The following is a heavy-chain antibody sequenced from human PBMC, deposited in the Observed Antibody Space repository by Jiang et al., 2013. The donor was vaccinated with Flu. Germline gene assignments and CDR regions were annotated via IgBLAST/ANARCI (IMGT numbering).Heavy chain of an antibody. CDR3: ARDSSSEAYPLLLYYFDL. J-gene: IGHJ2*01. V-gene: IGHV1-69*01. Sequence: NYEQKFRDRVTISADESTSTFYMELSSLRSEDTAVYYCARDSSSEAYPLLLYYFDLWGRGTLVTVSS. D-gene: IGHD1-26*01.